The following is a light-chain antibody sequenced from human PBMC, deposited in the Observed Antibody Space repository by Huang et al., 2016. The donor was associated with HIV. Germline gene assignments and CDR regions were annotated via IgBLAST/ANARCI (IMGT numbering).Light chain of an antibody. V-gene: IGKV3-15*01. Sequence: EIVMTQSPATLSVSPGERATLSCRASQSVRRNLAWYQQKPGQAPRLLIYGASTRATGIPARFSGSGSGTELTLTISSLQSEDFAVYYCQQYNNWPPSYTFGQGTKLEIK. J-gene: IGKJ2*01. CDR2: GAS. CDR3: QQYNNWPPSYT. CDR1: QSVRRN.